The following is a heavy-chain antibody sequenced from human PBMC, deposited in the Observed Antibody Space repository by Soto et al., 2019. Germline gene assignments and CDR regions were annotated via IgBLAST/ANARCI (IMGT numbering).Heavy chain of an antibody. V-gene: IGHV3-30*18. Sequence: FLRLSCAASGFTFSSYGMHWVRQAPGKGLEWVAVILYDGSKKYYADSMKGRFTISRDNSKNTLYLQMNSLRAEDTALYYCAKDRGALRWSEEHYYFDYWGRGSLVTVSS. J-gene: IGHJ4*02. D-gene: IGHD4-17*01. CDR1: GFTFSSYG. CDR3: AKDRGALRWSEEHYYFDY. CDR2: ILYDGSKK.